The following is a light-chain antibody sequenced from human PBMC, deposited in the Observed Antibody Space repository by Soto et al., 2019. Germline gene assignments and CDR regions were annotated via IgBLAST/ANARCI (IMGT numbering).Light chain of an antibody. Sequence: DIQLTQSPSSLSASVGDRVTITCQASQDTKNFLNWYQQKPGKAPNLLIYDGSSLATGVPLRFSGSGSGTDFTFAISSLQPEDIATYYCQQYDDLPYTFGQGTKLEI. CDR2: DGS. CDR3: QQYDDLPYT. CDR1: QDTKNF. J-gene: IGKJ2*01. V-gene: IGKV1-33*01.